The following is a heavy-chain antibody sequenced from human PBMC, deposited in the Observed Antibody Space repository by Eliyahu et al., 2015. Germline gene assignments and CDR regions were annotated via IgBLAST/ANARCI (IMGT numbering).Heavy chain of an antibody. CDR1: XGSFXGYY. V-gene: IGHV4-34*01. Sequence: QVQLQQWGAGLLKPSETLSLTCAVYXGSFXGYYWSWIRQPPGKGXEWIGEINHXGSTNYNPSLKSRVTISVDTSKNQFSLKLSSVTAADTAVYYCASGSRRGRRQLDNWGQGTLVTVSS. CDR2: INHXGST. J-gene: IGHJ4*02. CDR3: ASGSRRGRRQLDN. D-gene: IGHD1-1*01.